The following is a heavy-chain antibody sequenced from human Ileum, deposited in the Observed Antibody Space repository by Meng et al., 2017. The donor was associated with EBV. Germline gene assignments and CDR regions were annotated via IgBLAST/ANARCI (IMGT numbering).Heavy chain of an antibody. CDR3: AREARSSGYHPGIGP. D-gene: IGHD3-22*01. Sequence: VQVQQSGAGLLKPSETLSLTCACFGGFFIGYYWSWIRQSPGKGLEWIGEINHSGSTNYNPSLKSRVTISVDTSKNQFSLKLTSVTAADTAVYYCAREARSSGYHPGIGPWGQGTLVTVSS. CDR1: GGFFIGYY. CDR2: INHSGST. J-gene: IGHJ5*02. V-gene: IGHV4-34*02.